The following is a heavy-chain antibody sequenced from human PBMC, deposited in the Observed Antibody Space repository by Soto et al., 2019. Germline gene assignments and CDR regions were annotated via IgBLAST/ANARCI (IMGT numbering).Heavy chain of an antibody. V-gene: IGHV4-31*03. Sequence: QVQLQESGPGLVTPSQTLSLTCIVSGGSINSAGYYWSWVRQHPGKVLEWIGNIDYTGRTYYNPSLKSRVSMVVETSNHTFSLPLRSLTSEDTEVYFCARLPSSINYPMDVWGIGTTVTVSS. D-gene: IGHD1-20*01. CDR3: ARLPSSINYPMDV. J-gene: IGHJ6*04. CDR1: GGSINSAGYY. CDR2: IDYTGRT.